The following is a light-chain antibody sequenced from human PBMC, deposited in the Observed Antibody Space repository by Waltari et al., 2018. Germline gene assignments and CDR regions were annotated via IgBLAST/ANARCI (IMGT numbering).Light chain of an antibody. CDR2: AAS. CDR3: QELNTYPQSLT. V-gene: IGKV1-9*01. J-gene: IGKJ4*01. CDR1: QGISSY. Sequence: DIQLTQSPSFLSASIADRVTITCRASQGISSYLAWYQQKPGKAPKLLIYAASTLQSGVTSRFSGSGSGTEFTLTISSLQPEDFATYYCQELNTYPQSLTFGGGTKVEI.